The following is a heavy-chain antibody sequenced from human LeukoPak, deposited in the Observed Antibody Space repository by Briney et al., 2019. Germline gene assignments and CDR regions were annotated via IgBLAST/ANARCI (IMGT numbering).Heavy chain of an antibody. Sequence: GGSLRLSCAASGFTFSSYEMNWVRQAPGKGLEWVSYISSSGSTIYYADSVKGRFTISRDNAKNSLYLQMNSLRAEDTAVYYCATETGTKESFDYWGQGTLVTVSS. CDR1: GFTFSSYE. CDR2: ISSSGSTI. V-gene: IGHV3-48*03. J-gene: IGHJ4*02. D-gene: IGHD1-1*01. CDR3: ATETGTKESFDY.